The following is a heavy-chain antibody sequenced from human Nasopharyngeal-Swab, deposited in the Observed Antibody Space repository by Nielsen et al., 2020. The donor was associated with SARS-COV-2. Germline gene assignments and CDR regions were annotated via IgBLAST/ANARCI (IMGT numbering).Heavy chain of an antibody. CDR3: GRTLRGAPRRGSNYYYMDF. J-gene: IGHJ6*03. V-gene: IGHV2-70*11. Sequence: WIRQPPGEALEWLARVDWDNYKYYNTVLKSRLTIFKDTSKNQVVLTVSDMCPVDTATYFCGRTLRGAPRRGSNYYYMDFWGKGTTVTVSS. CDR2: VDWDNYK. D-gene: IGHD3-10*01.